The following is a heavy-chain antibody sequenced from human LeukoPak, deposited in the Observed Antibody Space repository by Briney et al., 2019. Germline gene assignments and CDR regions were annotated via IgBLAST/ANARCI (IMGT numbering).Heavy chain of an antibody. CDR2: IKQDGSEK. J-gene: IGHJ4*02. Sequence: GGSLRLSCAASGFTFSSYWMSWVRQAPGKGLEWVANIKQDGSEKYYVDSVKGRFTISRDNAKNSLYLQMNSLRAEDTAVYYCARGGRWLQLRGYFDYWGQGTLVTVSP. CDR3: ARGGRWLQLRGYFDY. CDR1: GFTFSSYW. D-gene: IGHD5-24*01. V-gene: IGHV3-7*01.